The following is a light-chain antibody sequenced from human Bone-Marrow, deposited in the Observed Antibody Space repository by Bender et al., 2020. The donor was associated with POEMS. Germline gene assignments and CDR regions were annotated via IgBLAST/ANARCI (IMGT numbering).Light chain of an antibody. V-gene: IGLV3-25*03. Sequence: SFELTQPPSVSVSPGQTARITCSAAALADQYVYWYQQKSGQAPVMVIYKDYERPSGISERFSGSSSGTTATLTITGVQAEDEADYFCQSSDRGGKYVIFGGGTRLTVV. CDR2: KDY. CDR1: ALADQY. CDR3: QSSDRGGKYVI. J-gene: IGLJ2*01.